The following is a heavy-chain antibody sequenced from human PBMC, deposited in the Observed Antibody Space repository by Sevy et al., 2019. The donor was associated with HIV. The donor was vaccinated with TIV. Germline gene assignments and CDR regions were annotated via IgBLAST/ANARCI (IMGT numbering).Heavy chain of an antibody. Sequence: GGSLRLSCAASGFTFSYSGMHWVRQAPGKGLEWVTFMEFDGTSQYYADSVKGRFTILRDNSKNTLYLHMNSLRTDDTALYYCAKNRAAVGVGGFDYWGQGALVTVSS. D-gene: IGHD2-8*01. CDR3: AKNRAAVGVGGFDY. CDR2: MEFDGTSQ. CDR1: GFTFSYSG. V-gene: IGHV3-30*02. J-gene: IGHJ4*02.